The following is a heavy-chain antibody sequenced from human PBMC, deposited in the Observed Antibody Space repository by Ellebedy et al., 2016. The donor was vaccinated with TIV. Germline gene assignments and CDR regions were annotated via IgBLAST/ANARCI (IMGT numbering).Heavy chain of an antibody. CDR1: GYTFTNYG. J-gene: IGHJ3*02. CDR2: ISGNTANT. D-gene: IGHD1-14*01. V-gene: IGHV1-18*01. Sequence: ASVKVSXKASGYTFTNYGFSWVRQAPGQGLEWMGWISGNTANTDYAQKFQGRVIMTTDTSTRMAYMELRSLRSDDTAVYYCARDQVTGDAFDIWGQGTMVTVSS. CDR3: ARDQVTGDAFDI.